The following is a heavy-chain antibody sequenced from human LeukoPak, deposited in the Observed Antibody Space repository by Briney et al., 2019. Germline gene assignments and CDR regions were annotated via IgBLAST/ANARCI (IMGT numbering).Heavy chain of an antibody. J-gene: IGHJ6*03. D-gene: IGHD3/OR15-3a*01. CDR2: INPNSGGT. Sequence: GASVKVSCKASGYTFTGYYMHWVRQAPGQGLEWMGWINPNSGGTNYAQKFQGRVTMTRDTSISTAYMELRRLRSDDTAVYYCAKRRGLVLLYYYYMDVWGKGTTVTVSS. V-gene: IGHV1-2*02. CDR1: GYTFTGYY. CDR3: AKRRGLVLLYYYYMDV.